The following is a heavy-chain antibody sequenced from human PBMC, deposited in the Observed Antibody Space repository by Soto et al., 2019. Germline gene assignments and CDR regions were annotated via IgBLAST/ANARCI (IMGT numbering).Heavy chain of an antibody. Sequence: EVQLLESGGDLVQPGGSLRLSCAASGFTFSNYAMSWVRQAPGKGLEWVSLIRGSGGPTNYADSVKGRFTVSRDNSKNMLFLQMNSPRAQDTAVYYCVKDFRGGYDWTHDWGQGTLVTVSS. J-gene: IGHJ4*02. CDR2: IRGSGGPT. D-gene: IGHD5-12*01. CDR3: VKDFRGGYDWTHD. CDR1: GFTFSNYA. V-gene: IGHV3-23*01.